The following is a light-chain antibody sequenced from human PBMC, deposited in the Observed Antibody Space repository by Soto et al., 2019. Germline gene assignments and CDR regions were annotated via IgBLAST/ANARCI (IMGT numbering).Light chain of an antibody. Sequence: QSVLTQPPSASGTPGQTVTISCSGSSSNIGSNTVSWYQQLPGAAPTLLIYNDNERPSGVPDRFFGSKSGTSASLAISGLQSEDEADYYCAAWDETLIDVFGTGTKLTVL. CDR1: SSNIGSNT. CDR3: AAWDETLIDV. V-gene: IGLV1-44*01. CDR2: NDN. J-gene: IGLJ1*01.